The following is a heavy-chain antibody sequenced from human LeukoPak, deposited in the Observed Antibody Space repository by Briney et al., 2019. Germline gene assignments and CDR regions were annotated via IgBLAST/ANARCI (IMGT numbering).Heavy chain of an antibody. CDR2: IKQDGSEK. J-gene: IGHJ6*02. Sequence: GGSLRLSCAASGFTFSSYAMSWVRQAPGKGLEWVANIKQDGSEKYYVDSVKGRFTISRDNAKNSLYLQMNSLRAEDTAVYYCARAYCSGGSCYSFGMDVWGQGTTVTVSS. CDR1: GFTFSSYA. V-gene: IGHV3-7*01. CDR3: ARAYCSGGSCYSFGMDV. D-gene: IGHD2-15*01.